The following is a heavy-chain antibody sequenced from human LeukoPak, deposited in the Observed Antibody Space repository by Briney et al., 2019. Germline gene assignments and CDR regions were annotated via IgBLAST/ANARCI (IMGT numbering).Heavy chain of an antibody. V-gene: IGHV4-59*08. CDR1: GGSINNYY. CDR3: ARRTLCCGERFDP. CDR2: IYSSGST. J-gene: IGHJ5*02. D-gene: IGHD3-16*01. Sequence: SETLSLTCTVSGGSINNYYWSWIRQPPGKGLEWIGYIYSSGSTNYNPSLKSRVIIPVDTSKNQFPLKLSSVTAADTAVYYCARRTLCCGERFDPWGQGTLVTVSS.